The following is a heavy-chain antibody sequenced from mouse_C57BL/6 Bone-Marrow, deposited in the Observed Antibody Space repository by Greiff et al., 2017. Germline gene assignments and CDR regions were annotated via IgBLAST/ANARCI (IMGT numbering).Heavy chain of an antibody. V-gene: IGHV5-6*01. CDR2: ISSGGSYT. J-gene: IGHJ2*01. CDR3: ARRGYYGHFDY. CDR1: GFTFSSYG. Sequence: EVKLMESGGDLVKPGGSLKLSCAASGFTFSSYGMSWVRQTPDKRLEWVATISSGGSYTYYPDSVKGRFTISRDNAKNTLYLQMRSLKSEDTAMYYCARRGYYGHFDYWGQGTTLTVSS. D-gene: IGHD1-1*01.